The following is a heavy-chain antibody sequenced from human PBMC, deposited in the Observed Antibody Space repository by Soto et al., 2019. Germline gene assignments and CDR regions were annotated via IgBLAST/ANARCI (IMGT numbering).Heavy chain of an antibody. J-gene: IGHJ1*01. CDR2: IYYSGSI. CDR3: ARHDCSGGSCYVAD. V-gene: IGHV4-39*01. Sequence: SDTSSVADGCSSSSSYYRGWISKPSLKGLVWIGSIYYSGSIYYNPSLKSRVTISVDTSKNQFSLKLSSVTAADTAVYYCARHDCSGGSCYVADWGQGTLVTVPS. D-gene: IGHD2-15*01. CDR1: DGCSSSSSYY.